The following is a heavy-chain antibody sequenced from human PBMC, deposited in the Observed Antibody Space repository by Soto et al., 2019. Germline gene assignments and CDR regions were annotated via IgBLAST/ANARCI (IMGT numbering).Heavy chain of an antibody. D-gene: IGHD3-16*02. V-gene: IGHV4-30-4*01. Sequence: PSETLSLTCSVSNGSVSSGNYFWTWIRQPPGKGLEWIGYIYYSGSTYYTPSLKSRLTISVDTSKNQFSLRLSFVTAADTAVYYCATAPGTYDYVWGNYRHYYFDSWGQGTLVTVS. CDR1: NGSVSSGNYF. CDR3: ATAPGTYDYVWGNYRHYYFDS. J-gene: IGHJ4*02. CDR2: IYYSGST.